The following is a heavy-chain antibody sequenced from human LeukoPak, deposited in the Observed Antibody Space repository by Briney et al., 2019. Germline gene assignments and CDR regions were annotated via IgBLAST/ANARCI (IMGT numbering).Heavy chain of an antibody. CDR3: AKDGQSFNSMYDYFDS. CDR1: GFTFRSFA. Sequence: GGSLRLSCSAPGFTFRSFAISWVRQAPGKGLEWVSSIGGGDTHYADSVKGRFTISRDDSRSTVDLQMSSLRAEDTAVYYCAKDGQSFNSMYDYFDSWGQGTLVTVSS. V-gene: IGHV3-23*01. CDR2: IGGGDT. J-gene: IGHJ4*02. D-gene: IGHD2-8*01.